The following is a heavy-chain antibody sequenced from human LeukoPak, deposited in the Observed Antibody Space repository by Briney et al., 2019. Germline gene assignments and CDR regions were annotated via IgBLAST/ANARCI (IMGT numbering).Heavy chain of an antibody. J-gene: IGHJ6*02. V-gene: IGHV1-2*06. D-gene: IGHD2-2*01. Sequence: GASVKVSCKASGYIFTDYYMYWVRQAPGQGLEWMGRINPNSGGTNYAQNFQGRVTMTRDTSISTVYMELSRLRSDDTAVYYCARDGGYCSSGTICYSRAEYYYYGLDVWGQGTTVTVSS. CDR2: INPNSGGT. CDR3: ARDGGYCSSGTICYSRAEYYYYGLDV. CDR1: GYIFTDYY.